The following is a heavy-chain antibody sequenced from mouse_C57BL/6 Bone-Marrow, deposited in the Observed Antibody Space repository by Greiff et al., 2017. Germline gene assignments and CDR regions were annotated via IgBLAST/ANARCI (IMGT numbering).Heavy chain of an antibody. CDR2: IVPNSGGT. J-gene: IGHJ1*03. D-gene: IGHD1-3*01. V-gene: IGHV1-72*01. Sequence: QVQLQQPGAELVKPGASVKLSCKASGYTFTSYWMHWVKQRPGRGLEWIGRIVPNSGGTKYNEKFKSKATLTVDTPSSTAYMQLSSLTSEDSAFYSCARSRYIRGWYFDVWGTGTTVTVSS. CDR1: GYTFTSYW. CDR3: ARSRYIRGWYFDV.